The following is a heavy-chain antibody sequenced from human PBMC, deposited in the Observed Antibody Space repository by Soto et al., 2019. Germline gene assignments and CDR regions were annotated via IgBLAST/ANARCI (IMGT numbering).Heavy chain of an antibody. V-gene: IGHV3-30*18. CDR3: AKDLSAYCGGDCSSAFDY. CDR2: ISYDGSNK. J-gene: IGHJ4*02. D-gene: IGHD2-21*02. Sequence: GGSLSLSCAASGVPFSSYGMYCVRQAPGKGLEKVAVISYDGSNKYYADSVKCRFTISRDNSKNTLYLQMNSLRAEDTAVYYCAKDLSAYCGGDCSSAFDYWGQGTLVTVSS. CDR1: GVPFSSYG.